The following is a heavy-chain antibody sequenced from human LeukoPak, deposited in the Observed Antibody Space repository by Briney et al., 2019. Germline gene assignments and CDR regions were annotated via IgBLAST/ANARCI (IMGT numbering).Heavy chain of an antibody. D-gene: IGHD5-12*01. CDR2: ISAYNGNT. Sequence: ASVKVSCKASGYTFTSYGISWVRQAPGQGLEWMGWISAYNGNTNYAQKLQGRVTMTTDTSTSTAYMELRSLRSDDTAVYYCARGSRRAYSGYVPGEYWGQVTLVTVYS. J-gene: IGHJ1*01. CDR3: ARGSRRAYSGYVPGEY. CDR1: GYTFTSYG. V-gene: IGHV1-18*01.